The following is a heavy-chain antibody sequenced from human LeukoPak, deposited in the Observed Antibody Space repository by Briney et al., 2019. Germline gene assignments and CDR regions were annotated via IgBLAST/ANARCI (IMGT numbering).Heavy chain of an antibody. J-gene: IGHJ4*02. V-gene: IGHV3-48*02. CDR1: GFTFSSYS. Sequence: GGSLRLSCAASGFTFSSYSMSWVRQAPGKGLEWVSYISSSSSTIYYADSVKGRFTISRDNAKSSLYLQMNSLRDEDTAVYYCARDRPTDYDFWSGYPDYWGQGTLVTVSS. D-gene: IGHD3-3*01. CDR3: ARDRPTDYDFWSGYPDY. CDR2: ISSSSSTI.